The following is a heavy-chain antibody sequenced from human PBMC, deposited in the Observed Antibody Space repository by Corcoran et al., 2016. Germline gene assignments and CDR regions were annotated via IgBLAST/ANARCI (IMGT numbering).Heavy chain of an antibody. CDR3: ARDPGRSAFDI. V-gene: IGHV3-7*01. J-gene: IGHJ3*02. Sequence: EVQLVESGGGLVQPGGSLRLSCAASILTFSSDWMSWVRQTPGKGLEFVANINQDGRTRNYVDSVKGRFTISSDNAKNSVYLQMDSLRAEDTALYYCARDPGRSAFDIWGQGTMVTVSS. CDR2: INQDGRTR. CDR1: ILTFSSDW.